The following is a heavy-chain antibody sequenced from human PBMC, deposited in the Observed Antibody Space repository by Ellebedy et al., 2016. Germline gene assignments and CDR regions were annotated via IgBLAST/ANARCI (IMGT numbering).Heavy chain of an antibody. V-gene: IGHV4-59*01. CDR1: NGSISTYY. Sequence: SETLSLTXTVSNGSISTYYWSWIRQPPGKGLEYIGYIDYTGSTNYNPSLQSRSTISVDTSKNQFSLKLSSVTAADTAVYYCARDKVFRYFDWFSGMDVWGQGTTVTVSS. D-gene: IGHD3-9*01. J-gene: IGHJ6*02. CDR3: ARDKVFRYFDWFSGMDV. CDR2: IDYTGST.